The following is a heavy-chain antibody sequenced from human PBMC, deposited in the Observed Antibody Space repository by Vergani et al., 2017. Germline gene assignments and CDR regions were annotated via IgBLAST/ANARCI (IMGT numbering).Heavy chain of an antibody. V-gene: IGHV1-69*01. CDR1: GGTFSSYA. J-gene: IGHJ6*02. CDR2: IIPIFGTA. CDR3: ARDIAAAGTPPDDYYYYGMDV. Sequence: QVQLVQSGAEVKKPGSSVKVSCKASGGTFSSYAISWVRQAPGQGLEWMGGIIPIFGTANYALKFQGRVTITADESTSTAYMELSSLRSEDTAVYYCARDIAAAGTPPDDYYYYGMDVWGQGTTVTVSS. D-gene: IGHD6-13*01.